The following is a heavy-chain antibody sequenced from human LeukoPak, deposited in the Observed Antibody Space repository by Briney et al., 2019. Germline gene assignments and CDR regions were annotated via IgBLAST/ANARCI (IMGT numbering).Heavy chain of an antibody. J-gene: IGHJ4*02. V-gene: IGHV4-34*01. Sequence: SETLSLTCAVYGGSFSGYYWSWIRQPPGKGLEWIGEINHSGSTNYNPSLKSRVTISVDTSKNQFSLKLSSVTAADTAVYYCARDPNSYDCWGQGTLVTVSS. D-gene: IGHD4-23*01. CDR2: INHSGST. CDR1: GGSFSGYY. CDR3: ARDPNSYDC.